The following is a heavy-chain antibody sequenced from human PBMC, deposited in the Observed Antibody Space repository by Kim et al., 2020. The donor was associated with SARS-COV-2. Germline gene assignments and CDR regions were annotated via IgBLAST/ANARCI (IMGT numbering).Heavy chain of an antibody. CDR1: GGSFSGYY. J-gene: IGHJ6*01. CDR3: ARGRGVSSWSPYYYGMDV. V-gene: IGHV4-34*01. Sequence: SETLSLTCAVYGGSFSGYYWSWIRQPPGKGLEWIGEINHSGSTNYNPSLKSRVTISVDTSKNQFSLKLSSVTAADTAVYYCARGRGVSSWSPYYYGMDV. CDR2: INHSGST. D-gene: IGHD6-13*01.